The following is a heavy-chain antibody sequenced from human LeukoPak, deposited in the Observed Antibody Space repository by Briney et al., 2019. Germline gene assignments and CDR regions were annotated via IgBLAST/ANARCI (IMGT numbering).Heavy chain of an antibody. CDR1: GFTFSSYE. CDR2: ISSSGSTI. Sequence: PGGSLRLSCAASGFTFSSYEMNWVRQAPGKGLEWVSYISSSGSTIYYADSVKGRFTISRDNAKNSLYLQMNSLRAEDTAVYYCARASIFSRSFDYWGQGTLVTVSS. V-gene: IGHV3-48*03. J-gene: IGHJ4*02. D-gene: IGHD3-9*01. CDR3: ARASIFSRSFDY.